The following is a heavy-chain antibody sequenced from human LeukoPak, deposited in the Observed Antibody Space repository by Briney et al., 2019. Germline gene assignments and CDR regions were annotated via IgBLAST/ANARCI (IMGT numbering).Heavy chain of an antibody. CDR1: GYTFTGYY. Sequence: ASVKVSCKASGYTFTGYYMHWVRQAPGQGLEWMGWINPNSGGTHYAQEFQGRVTMTRDTSISTAYMGLSSLRSDDTAVYYCARVAPNYFDYWGQGTLVTVSS. J-gene: IGHJ4*02. CDR3: ARVAPNYFDY. V-gene: IGHV1-2*02. CDR2: INPNSGGT.